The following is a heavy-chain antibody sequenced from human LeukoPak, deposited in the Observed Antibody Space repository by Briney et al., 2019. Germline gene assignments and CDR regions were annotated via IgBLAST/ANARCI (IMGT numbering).Heavy chain of an antibody. CDR3: ARCRYSGSYRSRLDY. D-gene: IGHD1-26*01. J-gene: IGHJ4*02. V-gene: IGHV4-34*01. CDR1: GGSFSGYY. CDR2: INHSGST. Sequence: SETLSLTCAVYGGSFSGYYWSWIRQPPGKGLEWIGEINHSGSTNYNPSLKSRVTISVDTSKNQFSLKLSSVTAADTAVYYCARCRYSGSYRSRLDYWGQGTLVTVSS.